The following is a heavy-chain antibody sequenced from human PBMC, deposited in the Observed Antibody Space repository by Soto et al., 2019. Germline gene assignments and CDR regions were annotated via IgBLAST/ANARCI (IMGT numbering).Heavy chain of an antibody. Sequence: QVQLVQSGAEVRKPGSSVEVSCMASGSTFSSYTVNWVRQAPGQGLEWIGRIIPVLGVTHYARRFQGRETIKADRSRKAAYKELTSLTSEDMAVYYCATRRYCGVDCYNKFYYGMDVWGKGTTVTVSS. CDR3: ATRRYCGVDCYNKFYYGMDV. V-gene: IGHV1-69*02. CDR1: GSTFSSYT. J-gene: IGHJ6*04. D-gene: IGHD2-21*02. CDR2: IIPVLGVT.